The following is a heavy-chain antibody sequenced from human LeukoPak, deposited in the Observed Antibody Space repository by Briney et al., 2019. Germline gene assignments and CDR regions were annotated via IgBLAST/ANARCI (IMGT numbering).Heavy chain of an antibody. J-gene: IGHJ4*02. CDR1: GFTFSSYW. CDR2: IKQDGSEK. D-gene: IGHD3-22*01. CDR3: ARVLWDYYDSSGYYFDY. V-gene: IGHV3-7*01. Sequence: GGSLRLSCAASGFTFSSYWMSWVRQAPGKGLEWVANIKQDGSEKYYVDSVKGRFTISRDNAKNSLYLQMNSLRAEDTAVCYCARVLWDYYDSSGYYFDYWGQGTLVTVSS.